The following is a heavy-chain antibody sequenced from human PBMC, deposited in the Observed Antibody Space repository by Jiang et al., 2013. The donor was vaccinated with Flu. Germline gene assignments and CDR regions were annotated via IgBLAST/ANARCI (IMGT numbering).Heavy chain of an antibody. Sequence: GPGLVKPSETLTLYCTVSGDSIRNSYWSWIRQPPGKGLEWIGYIYYSGSTNYNPSLRSRVTISIDSSKTQFSLKLTSVTAADTAVYYCARHTEGIGWDSWFDPWGQGTLVTVSS. J-gene: IGHJ5*02. V-gene: IGHV4-59*08. CDR3: ARHTEGIGWDSWFDP. CDR1: GDSIRNSY. CDR2: IYYSGST. D-gene: IGHD6-19*01.